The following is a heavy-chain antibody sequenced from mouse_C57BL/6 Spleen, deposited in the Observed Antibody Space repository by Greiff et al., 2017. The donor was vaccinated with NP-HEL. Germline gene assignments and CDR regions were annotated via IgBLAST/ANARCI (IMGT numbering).Heavy chain of an antibody. CDR1: GYTFTDYY. CDR3: ASSLVLDY. Sequence: EVQLQQSGPELVKPGASVKISCKASGYTFTDYYMNWVKQSHGKSLEWIGDINPNNGGTSYNQKFKGKATLTVDKSSSTAYMELRSLTSEDSAVYYCASSLVLDYWGQGTTLTVSS. J-gene: IGHJ2*01. V-gene: IGHV1-26*01. D-gene: IGHD4-1*01. CDR2: INPNNGGT.